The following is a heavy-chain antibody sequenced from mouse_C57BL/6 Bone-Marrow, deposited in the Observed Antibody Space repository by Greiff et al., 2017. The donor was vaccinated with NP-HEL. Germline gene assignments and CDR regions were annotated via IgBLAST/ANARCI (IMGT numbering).Heavy chain of an antibody. CDR3: ARHEWLPLDYYAMDY. CDR1: GFTFSSYG. CDR2: ISSGGSYT. D-gene: IGHD2-2*01. J-gene: IGHJ4*01. Sequence: DVKLVESGGDLVKPGGSLKLSCAASGFTFSSYGMSWVRQTPDKRLEWVATISSGGSYTYYPDSVKGRFTISRDNAKNTLYLQMSSLKSEDTAMYYCARHEWLPLDYYAMDYWGQGTSVTVSS. V-gene: IGHV5-6*02.